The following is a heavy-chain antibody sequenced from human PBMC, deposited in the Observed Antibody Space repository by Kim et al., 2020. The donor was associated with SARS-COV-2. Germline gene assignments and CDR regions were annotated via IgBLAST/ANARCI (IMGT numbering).Heavy chain of an antibody. D-gene: IGHD3-3*01. J-gene: IGHJ6*02. CDR1: GGSISSGGYY. Sequence: SETLSLTCTVSGGSISSGGYYWSWIRQHPGKGLEWIGYIYYSGSTYYNPSLKSRVTISVDTSKNQFSLKLSSVTAADTAVYYCARVPLPVTIFGVVIEGDYYYGMDVWGQGTTVTVSS. CDR3: ARVPLPVTIFGVVIEGDYYYGMDV. CDR2: IYYSGST. V-gene: IGHV4-31*03.